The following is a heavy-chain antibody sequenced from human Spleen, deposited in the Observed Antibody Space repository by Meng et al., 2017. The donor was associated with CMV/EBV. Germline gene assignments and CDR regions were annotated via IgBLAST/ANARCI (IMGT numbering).Heavy chain of an antibody. CDR2: IRFDGSSK. Sequence: GESLKISCAASGFNFIKYGMHWVRQAPGKGLEWMSFIRFDGSSKYYADSVKGRFTISRDNSKNTLYLQMNSLRPEDTAVYYCAKDFSANWFDPWGQGTLVTVSS. J-gene: IGHJ5*02. V-gene: IGHV3-30*02. CDR3: AKDFSANWFDP. D-gene: IGHD2/OR15-2a*01. CDR1: GFNFIKYG.